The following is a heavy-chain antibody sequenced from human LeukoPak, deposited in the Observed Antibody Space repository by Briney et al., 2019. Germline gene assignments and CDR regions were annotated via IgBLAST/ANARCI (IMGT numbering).Heavy chain of an antibody. CDR3: ARGPGRAILTGYFWGRSTLVHAFDI. CDR1: GYTFTSYD. D-gene: IGHD3-9*01. V-gene: IGHV1-8*01. Sequence: ASVKVSCKASGYTFTSYDINWVRQATGQGLEWMGWMNPNSGNRGYAQKFQGRVTMTRNTSISTAYMELSSLRSEDTAVYYCARGPGRAILTGYFWGRSTLVHAFDIWGQGTMVTVSS. J-gene: IGHJ3*02. CDR2: MNPNSGNR.